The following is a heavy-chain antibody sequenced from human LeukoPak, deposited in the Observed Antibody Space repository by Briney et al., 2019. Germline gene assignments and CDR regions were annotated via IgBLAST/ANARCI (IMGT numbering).Heavy chain of an antibody. V-gene: IGHV3-23*01. J-gene: IGHJ4*02. D-gene: IGHD5-18*01. Sequence: GGSLRLSCAASGFTFSSYAMSWVRRAPGKGLECVSAISGSSSTTFYADSVKGRFTISRDNSKNTLYLQMNSLRAEDTAVYYCAKEGGVIQLWFDYWGQGTLVTVSS. CDR2: ISGSSSTT. CDR1: GFTFSSYA. CDR3: AKEGGVIQLWFDY.